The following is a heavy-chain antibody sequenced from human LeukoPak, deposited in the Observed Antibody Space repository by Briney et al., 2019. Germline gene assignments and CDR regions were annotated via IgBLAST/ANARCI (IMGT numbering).Heavy chain of an antibody. CDR2: ISSSSSYI. Sequence: PGGSLRLSCAASGFTFSSYSMNWVRQAPGKGLEWVSSISSSSSYINYADSVKGRFTISRDNAKNSLYLQMNSLRAEDTAVYYCARDLRDGYSSGWYGYWGQGTLVTVSS. V-gene: IGHV3-21*01. CDR1: GFTFSSYS. J-gene: IGHJ4*02. CDR3: ARDLRDGYSSGWYGY. D-gene: IGHD6-19*01.